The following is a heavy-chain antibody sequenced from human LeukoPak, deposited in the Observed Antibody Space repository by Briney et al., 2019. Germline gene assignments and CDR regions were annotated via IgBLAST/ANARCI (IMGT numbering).Heavy chain of an antibody. CDR2: ISGSGGST. V-gene: IGHV3-23*01. J-gene: IGHJ4*02. CDR3: AKGIAAAGTGDY. CDR1: GFTFSSYA. D-gene: IGHD6-13*01. Sequence: GGSLRLSCAASGFTFSSYAMSWVRQAPGKGLEWVSAISGSGGSTYYADSVKGRFTISRDNSKYTLYLQMNSLRAEDTAVYYCAKGIAAAGTGDYWGQGTLVTVSS.